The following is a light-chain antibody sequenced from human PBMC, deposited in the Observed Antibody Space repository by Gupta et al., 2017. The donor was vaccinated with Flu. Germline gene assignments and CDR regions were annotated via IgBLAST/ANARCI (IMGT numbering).Light chain of an antibody. CDR3: SSYTSSNTGV. CDR2: EVS. V-gene: IGLV2-18*04. Sequence: QPALTQPPSVSGSPGQSNTISCTGTSSDGGTYNRGSWYQPPPGPAPKLIISEVSNRPSGVPDRCSGSKSGNTASMTIAGLQAEDEADYYCSSYTSSNTGVFGGGTKLTVL. CDR1: SSDGGTYNR. J-gene: IGLJ3*02.